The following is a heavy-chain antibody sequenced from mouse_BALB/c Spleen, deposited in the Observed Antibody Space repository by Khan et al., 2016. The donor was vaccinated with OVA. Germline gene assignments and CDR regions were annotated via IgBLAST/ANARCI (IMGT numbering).Heavy chain of an antibody. J-gene: IGHJ3*01. V-gene: IGHV14-3*02. D-gene: IGHD4-1*01. CDR3: ARDYWDVFAY. CDR1: GFNIKDTY. Sequence: VQLKQSGAELVKPGASVKLSCTASGFNIKDTYMHWVKQRPEQGLEWIGRIDPANGNTKYDPKFQDKATITADTSSNTAYLQLSSLTYEDTAVYYCARDYWDVFAYWGQGTLVTVSA. CDR2: IDPANGNT.